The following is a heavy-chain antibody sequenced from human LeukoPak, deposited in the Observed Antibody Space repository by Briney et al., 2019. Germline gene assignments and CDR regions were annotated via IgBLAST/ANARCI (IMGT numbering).Heavy chain of an antibody. D-gene: IGHD2-2*01. CDR3: ARGFQLGYFDY. CDR1: GGSISSYY. J-gene: IGHJ4*02. V-gene: IGHV4-39*07. Sequence: PSETLSLTCTVSGGSISSYYWGWIRQPPGKGLEWIGSIYYSGSTYYNPSLKSRVTISVDTSKNQFSLKLSSVTAADTAVYYCARGFQLGYFDYWGQGTLVTVSS. CDR2: IYYSGST.